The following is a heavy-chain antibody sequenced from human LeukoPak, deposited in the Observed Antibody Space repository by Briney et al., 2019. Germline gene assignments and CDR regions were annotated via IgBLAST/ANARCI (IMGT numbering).Heavy chain of an antibody. CDR2: INPNSGGT. CDR3: ARARYSRVGATISDY. CDR1: GYTFTGYY. Sequence: ASVKVSCKASGYTFTGYYMHWVRQAPGQGLEWMGWINPNSGGTNYAQKFQGRVTMTRDTSISTAYMELSRLRSDDTAVYYCARARYSRVGATISDYWGQGTLVTVSS. V-gene: IGHV1-2*02. D-gene: IGHD1-26*01. J-gene: IGHJ4*02.